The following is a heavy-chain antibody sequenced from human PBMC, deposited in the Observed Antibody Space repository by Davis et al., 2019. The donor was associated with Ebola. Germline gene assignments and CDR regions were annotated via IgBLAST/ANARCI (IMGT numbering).Heavy chain of an antibody. CDR1: GFIFSSYA. CDR2: ISVRSIT. D-gene: IGHD4-17*01. CDR3: AKVHPPTTVTTGWFDP. J-gene: IGHJ5*02. V-gene: IGHV3-23*01. Sequence: GESLKIPCAASGFIFSSYAMSWVRQAQGKGLEWVSSISVRSITYHADSVKGRFTISRDNSKNTLYLQMNSLRAEYTAVYYCAKVHPPTTVTTGWFDPWGQGTLVTVSS.